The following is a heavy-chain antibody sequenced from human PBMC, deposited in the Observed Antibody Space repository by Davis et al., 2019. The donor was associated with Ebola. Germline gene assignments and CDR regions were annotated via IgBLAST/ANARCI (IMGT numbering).Heavy chain of an antibody. J-gene: IGHJ5*02. Sequence: GGSLRLSCAASGFTFSSSVMSWVRQAPGKGLEWVSGISGSGGSTYYADSVKVRFTISRANSENMLYLQMHSLRTEDTAVDYCAKDRLRLRLGESSGQGTLVTISS. D-gene: IGHD3-10*01. CDR1: GFTFSSSV. CDR2: ISGSGGST. CDR3: AKDRLRLRLGES. V-gene: IGHV3-23*01.